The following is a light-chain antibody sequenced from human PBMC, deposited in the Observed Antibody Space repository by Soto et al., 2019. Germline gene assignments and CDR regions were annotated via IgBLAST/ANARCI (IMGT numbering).Light chain of an antibody. Sequence: EIVMTQSPATLSVSPGERATLSCRASQSVSTNLAWYQQKPGQAPRLLIYGASSRATGIPDRFSGSGSGTDFTLTISRLEPEDFAVYYCQQYGSSPTFGQGTRREN. J-gene: IGKJ5*01. CDR1: QSVSTN. V-gene: IGKV3-20*01. CDR3: QQYGSSPT. CDR2: GAS.